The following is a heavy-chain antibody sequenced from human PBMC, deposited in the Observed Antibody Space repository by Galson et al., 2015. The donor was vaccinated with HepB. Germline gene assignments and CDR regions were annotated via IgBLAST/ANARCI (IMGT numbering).Heavy chain of an antibody. CDR1: GFTFTSSA. J-gene: IGHJ2*01. CDR3: AADPTIVGATDPHWYFDL. D-gene: IGHD1-26*01. Sequence: SVKVSCKASGFTFTSSAVQWVRQARGQRLEWIGWIVVGSGNTNYAQKFQERVTITRDMSTSTAYMELSSLRSEDTAVYYCAADPTIVGATDPHWYFDLWGRGTLVTVSS. CDR2: IVVGSGNT. V-gene: IGHV1-58*01.